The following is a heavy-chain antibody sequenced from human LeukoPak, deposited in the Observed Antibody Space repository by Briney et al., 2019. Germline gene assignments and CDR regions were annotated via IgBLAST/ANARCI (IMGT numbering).Heavy chain of an antibody. J-gene: IGHJ5*02. V-gene: IGHV4-30-4*08. Sequence: SETLSLTCTVSGGSISSGDYYWSWIRQPPGKGLEWIGYIYYSGSTYYNPSLKSRVTISVDTSKNQFSLKLSSVTAADTAVYYCARYMVRGENWFDPWGQGTLVTVSS. CDR1: GGSISSGDYY. D-gene: IGHD3-10*01. CDR3: ARYMVRGENWFDP. CDR2: IYYSGST.